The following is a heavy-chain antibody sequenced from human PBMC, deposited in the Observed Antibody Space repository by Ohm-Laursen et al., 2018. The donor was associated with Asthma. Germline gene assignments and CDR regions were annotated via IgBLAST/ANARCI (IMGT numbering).Heavy chain of an antibody. Sequence: GTLSLTWTVSGGSISSSSYYWGWIRQPPGKGLEWIGSIYYSGSTYYNPSLKSRVTISLDTSKRQFSLSLNSASAADTAVYYCARGVVSRTTPNWFDPWGQGTLVTVSS. CDR1: GGSISSSSYY. V-gene: IGHV4-39*07. J-gene: IGHJ5*02. D-gene: IGHD2/OR15-2a*01. CDR3: ARGVVSRTTPNWFDP. CDR2: IYYSGST.